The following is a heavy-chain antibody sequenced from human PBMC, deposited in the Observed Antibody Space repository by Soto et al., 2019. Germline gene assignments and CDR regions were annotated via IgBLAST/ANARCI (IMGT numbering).Heavy chain of an antibody. CDR2: ISGSGGST. J-gene: IGHJ5*02. D-gene: IGHD3-10*01. CDR3: AXXXXXXRGVIHNWFDP. Sequence: EVQLLESGGGLIQPGGSLRLSCAASGLTFSSYAMSWVRQAPGKGLEWVSAISGSGGSTYYADSVKGRFTISRDNSKXXXXXXXXXXXXXXXXXXXXAXXXXXXRGVIHNWFDPWGQGTLVTVSS. V-gene: IGHV3-23*01. CDR1: GLTFSSYA.